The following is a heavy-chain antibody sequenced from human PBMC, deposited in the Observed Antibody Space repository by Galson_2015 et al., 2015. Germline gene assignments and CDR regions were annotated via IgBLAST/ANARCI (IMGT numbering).Heavy chain of an antibody. D-gene: IGHD3-10*01. Sequence: SLRLSCAASGFTFSNAWMSWVRQAPGKGLEWVGRIKSKTDGGTTDYAAPVKGRFTISRDNYENTLYLQMDSLRIEDTAVYFCAKGGSGPDWFDPWGQGALVTVSS. CDR1: GFTFSNAW. V-gene: IGHV3-15*05. CDR2: IKSKTDGGTT. J-gene: IGHJ5*02. CDR3: AKGGSGPDWFDP.